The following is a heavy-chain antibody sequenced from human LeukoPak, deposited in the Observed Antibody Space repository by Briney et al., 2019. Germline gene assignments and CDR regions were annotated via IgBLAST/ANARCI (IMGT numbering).Heavy chain of an antibody. J-gene: IGHJ4*02. CDR1: GFTFSSYA. V-gene: IGHV3-23*01. D-gene: IGHD3-9*01. CDR2: ISGSGGST. Sequence: GGSLRLSCAASGFTFSSYAMSWVRQAPGKGLEWVSAISGSGGSTYYADSVKGRFTISRDSSKNTLYLQMNSLRAEDTAVYYCANPYYDILTGYYPFDYWGQGTLVTVSS. CDR3: ANPYYDILTGYYPFDY.